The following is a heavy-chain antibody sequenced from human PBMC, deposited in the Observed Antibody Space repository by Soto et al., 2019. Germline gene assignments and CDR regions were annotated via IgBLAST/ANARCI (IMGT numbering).Heavy chain of an antibody. D-gene: IGHD6-19*01. Sequence: SETLSLTCAVSGYSISSGYYWGWIRQPPGKGLEWIGSIYHSGRTYYNPSLKSRVTISADTSKNQFSLQLSSVTVSDTAFYYCAKGNITGWTSYFDYWGNGTLVTVSS. J-gene: IGHJ4*01. V-gene: IGHV4-38-2*01. CDR3: AKGNITGWTSYFDY. CDR2: IYHSGRT. CDR1: GYSISSGYY.